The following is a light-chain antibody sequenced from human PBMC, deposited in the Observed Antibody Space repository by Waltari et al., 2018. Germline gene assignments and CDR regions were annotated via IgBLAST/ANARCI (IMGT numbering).Light chain of an antibody. V-gene: IGKV1-39*01. Sequence: DIQMTQSPSSLSASVGDRATITCRASQSISSYLNWYQQKPGKAPKLLNYAASSLQSGVPSMFSGSGSGTDFTLTISSLQPENFSTYYCQPSYSTPLTFGGGTTVAIK. CDR3: QPSYSTPLT. J-gene: IGKJ4*01. CDR1: QSISSY. CDR2: AAS.